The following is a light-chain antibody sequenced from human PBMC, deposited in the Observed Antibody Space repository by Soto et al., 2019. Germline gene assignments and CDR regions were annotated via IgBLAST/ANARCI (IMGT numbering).Light chain of an antibody. CDR1: QSVRSY. V-gene: IGKV3-11*01. Sequence: ITLTQSPATLSLSPGERATLSCRASQSVRSYLAWYQQEPGQTPRLLIYDASDRATGLPARFSGSGSGTDFTLTISSVEPEDFAIYYCQERSHWPPVTFGQGTRLEIK. J-gene: IGKJ5*01. CDR2: DAS. CDR3: QERSHWPPVT.